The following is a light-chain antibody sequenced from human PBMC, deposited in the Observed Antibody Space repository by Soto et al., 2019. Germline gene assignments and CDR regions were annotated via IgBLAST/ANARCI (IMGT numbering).Light chain of an antibody. CDR1: QSVSSY. V-gene: IGKV3-11*01. CDR3: QQRSNWPPIT. J-gene: IGKJ5*01. Sequence: EIVLTQSPATLSLSPGERATLSCRASQSVSSYLAWYQQKPGQAPRLLIYDASNRATGIPARFSGSGSGTEFTITISSLEPEDFAVYYCQQRSNWPPITFGQGTRLEIK. CDR2: DAS.